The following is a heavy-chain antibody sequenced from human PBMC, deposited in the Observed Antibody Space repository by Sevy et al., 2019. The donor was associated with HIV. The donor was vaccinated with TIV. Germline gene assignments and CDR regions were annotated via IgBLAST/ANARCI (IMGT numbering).Heavy chain of an antibody. J-gene: IGHJ6*02. CDR2: IYGGGSP. Sequence: GGSLRLSCAASGFTVSGNHVNWVRQAPGKGLEWVSVIYGGGSPYYADSVKGRFTISRDSSKNTLYLQMNSLRAEDTAVFYCARGRKTTQEWLEELDYYYGVDVWGQGTTVTVSS. D-gene: IGHD2-8*01. CDR1: GFTVSGNH. V-gene: IGHV3-66*01. CDR3: ARGRKTTQEWLEELDYYYGVDV.